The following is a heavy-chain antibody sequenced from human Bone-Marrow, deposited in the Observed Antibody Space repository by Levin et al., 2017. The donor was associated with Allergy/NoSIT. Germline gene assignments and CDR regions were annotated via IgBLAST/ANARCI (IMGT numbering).Heavy chain of an antibody. Sequence: GGSLRLSCAASGFTFSSYAMHWVRQAPGKGLEWVAVISYDGSNKYYADSVKGRFTISRDNSKNTLYLQMNSLRAEDTAVYYCARDRPAWDTLYYMDVWGKGTTVTVSS. J-gene: IGHJ6*03. D-gene: IGHD1-26*01. CDR1: GFTFSSYA. V-gene: IGHV3-30-3*01. CDR3: ARDRPAWDTLYYMDV. CDR2: ISYDGSNK.